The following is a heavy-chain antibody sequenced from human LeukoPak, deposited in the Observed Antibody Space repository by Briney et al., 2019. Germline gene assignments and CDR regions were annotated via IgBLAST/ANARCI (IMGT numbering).Heavy chain of an antibody. CDR3: AASGGPINWFDP. D-gene: IGHD2-15*01. CDR1: GGPFSGYY. CDR2: INHSGYT. J-gene: IGHJ5*02. Sequence: SETLSLTCAVYGGPFSGYYWGWIRQPPGKGLQWIGEINHSGYTNYNPPLKSRVTISLDTSQNQFSLKLTSVTAADTAVYYCAASGGPINWFDPWGQGTLVTVSS. V-gene: IGHV4-34*01.